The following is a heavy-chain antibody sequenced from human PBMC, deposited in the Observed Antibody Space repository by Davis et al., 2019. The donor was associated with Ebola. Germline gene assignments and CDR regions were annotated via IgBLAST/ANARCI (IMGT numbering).Heavy chain of an antibody. D-gene: IGHD3-10*01. CDR2: TYWDDDK. CDR3: AHIQFYYGSVTYYSGGYFDN. CDR1: GFSLSTGGVG. Sequence: SGPTLVKPTQTLTLTCTFSGFSLSTGGVGVGWIRQPPGKALEWLALTYWDDDKRYSPSLTNRLTITKDTSKNQVVLSMTNMDPVDTATYYCAHIQFYYGSVTYYSGGYFDNWGQGTLVTVSS. J-gene: IGHJ4*02. V-gene: IGHV2-5*02.